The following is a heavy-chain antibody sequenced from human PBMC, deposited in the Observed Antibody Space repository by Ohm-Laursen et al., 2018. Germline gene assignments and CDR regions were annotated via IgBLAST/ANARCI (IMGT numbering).Heavy chain of an antibody. Sequence: SLRLSCAASGFTVSSNYMSWVRQAPGKGLEWVSVIYSGGSTYYADSVKGRFTISRDNSKNTLYLQMNSLRAEDTAVYYCAREGLAYSSGTDAFDIWGQGTMVTVSS. CDR1: GFTVSSNY. D-gene: IGHD6-19*01. V-gene: IGHV3-66*01. CDR2: IYSGGST. CDR3: AREGLAYSSGTDAFDI. J-gene: IGHJ3*02.